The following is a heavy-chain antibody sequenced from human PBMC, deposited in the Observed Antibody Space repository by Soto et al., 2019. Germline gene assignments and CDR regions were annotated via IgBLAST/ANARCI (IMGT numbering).Heavy chain of an antibody. CDR2: IDPSDSYT. V-gene: IGHV5-10-1*01. CDR1: GYSFTTYC. CDR3: ARQHQLLFRAFDI. J-gene: IGHJ3*02. D-gene: IGHD2-2*01. Sequence: GASLKISCQGSGYSFTTYCISWVRQMPGKGLEWMGRIDPSDSYTNYSPSFQGHVTISADKSISTAYLQWSSLKASDTAMYYCARQHQLLFRAFDIWGQGTMVTVSS.